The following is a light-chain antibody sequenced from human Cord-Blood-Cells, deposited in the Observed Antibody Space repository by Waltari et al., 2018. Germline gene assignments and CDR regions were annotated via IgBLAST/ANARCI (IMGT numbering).Light chain of an antibody. J-gene: IGLJ2*01. Sequence: VLTQPPSASGTPGQRVTISCSGSSSNIGSNFVYWYHQLPGTAPKLLIYGNNQRPSGVPDRFSGSQSGNSASLAISGLRSEDEADYYCAAWDDSLSGLVFGRGTKLAVL. CDR3: AAWDDSLSGLV. V-gene: IGLV1-47*01. CDR1: SSNIGSNF. CDR2: GNN.